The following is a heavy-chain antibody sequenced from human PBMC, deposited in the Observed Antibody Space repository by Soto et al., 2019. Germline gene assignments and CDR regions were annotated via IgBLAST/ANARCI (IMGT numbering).Heavy chain of an antibody. CDR3: ARVAIVSGGILPATCSSHV. Sequence: LRLSCAASGFTFSSYAMDWVRQAPGKGLEWVAVISYDGSQKYYADSVEGRFTISRDNSKNTLFLQMNSLRGEDTAVYYCARVAIVSGGILPATCSSHVCGTASMRTVSS. CDR1: GFTFSSYA. J-gene: IGHJ6*04. V-gene: IGHV3-30-3*01. D-gene: IGHD3-16*01. CDR2: ISYDGSQK.